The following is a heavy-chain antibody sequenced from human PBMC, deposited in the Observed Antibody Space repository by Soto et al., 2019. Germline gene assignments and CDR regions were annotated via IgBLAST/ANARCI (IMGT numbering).Heavy chain of an antibody. CDR3: AKSVYNWNDGFFDY. D-gene: IGHD1-1*01. V-gene: IGHV3-30*18. Sequence: QVQLVESGGGVVQPGRSLRLSCAASGFTFSTYGMHWVRQAPGKGLEWVAVISYDGVNKYYADSVKGRFTISRDNSKNPLDLQMNSLRAEDTAVYYCAKSVYNWNDGFFDYWGQGTLVTVSS. CDR2: ISYDGVNK. J-gene: IGHJ4*02. CDR1: GFTFSTYG.